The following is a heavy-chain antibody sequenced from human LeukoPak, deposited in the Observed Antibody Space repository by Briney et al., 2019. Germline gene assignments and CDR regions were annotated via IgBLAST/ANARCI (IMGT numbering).Heavy chain of an antibody. D-gene: IGHD5-18*01. J-gene: IGHJ4*02. CDR2: ISRSSSTI. CDR1: GFTFSSYS. V-gene: IGHV3-48*01. CDR3: ARGWGGNSYGLFDY. Sequence: GGSLRLSCAASGFTFSSYSMNWVRQAPGKGLEWVSYISRSSSTIYFADSVKGRFTISRDDAKNSLFLQMNSLRAEDTAVYYCARGWGGNSYGLFDYWGQGTLVTVSS.